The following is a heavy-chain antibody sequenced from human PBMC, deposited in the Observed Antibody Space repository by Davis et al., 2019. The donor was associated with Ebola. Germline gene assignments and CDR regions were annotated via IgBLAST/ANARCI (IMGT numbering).Heavy chain of an antibody. CDR1: GYTFINYG. D-gene: IGHD1-1*01. V-gene: IGHV1-18*01. Sequence: ASVTVSCQASGYTFINYGITSVRQALGQGLEWLGWINGDNTHYAQKVQHRVTMTTDTSTSTAFMELRSLTSDDTAVYYCVRDPWANHDVYWGQGTLVTVSS. J-gene: IGHJ4*02. CDR2: INGDNT. CDR3: VRDPWANHDVY.